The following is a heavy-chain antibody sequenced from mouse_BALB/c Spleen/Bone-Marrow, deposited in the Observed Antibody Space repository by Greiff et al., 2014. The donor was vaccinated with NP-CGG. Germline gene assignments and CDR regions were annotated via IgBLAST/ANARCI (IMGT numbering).Heavy chain of an antibody. V-gene: IGHV1S126*01. CDR1: GYTFTNNW. J-gene: IGHJ4*01. CDR3: TRGSSYVGYAMDY. CDR2: IYPSDSYT. D-gene: IGHD1-1*01. Sequence: VKLMESGAELVRPGASVKLSCKASGYTFTNNWINWVKQRPGQGLEWIGNIYPSDSYTNYNQKFKDKATLTVDKSSSTAYMQLSSPTSEDSAVYYCTRGSSYVGYAMDYWGQGTSVTVFS.